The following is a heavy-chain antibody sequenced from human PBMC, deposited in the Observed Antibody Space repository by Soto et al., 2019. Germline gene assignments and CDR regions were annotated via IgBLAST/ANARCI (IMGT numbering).Heavy chain of an antibody. CDR1: GYTFTSYY. CDR3: ARDIAYCGGDCCSAPRAFDI. V-gene: IGHV1-46*01. Sequence: ASVKVSCKASGYTFTSYYMHWVRQAPGRGLEWMGIINPAGGSTNYAQKFQGRVTMTRDTSTSTVYMQLSSLRSEDTAVYYCARDIAYCGGDCCSAPRAFDIWGQGTMVTVSS. CDR2: INPAGGST. J-gene: IGHJ3*02. D-gene: IGHD2-21*02.